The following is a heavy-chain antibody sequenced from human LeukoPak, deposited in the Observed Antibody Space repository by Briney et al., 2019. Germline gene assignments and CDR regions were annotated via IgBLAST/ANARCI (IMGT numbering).Heavy chain of an antibody. CDR1: GFTFSAYA. D-gene: IGHD1-1*01. V-gene: IGHV3-64D*09. J-gene: IGHJ4*02. Sequence: GGSLRLSCSTSGFTFSAYAMYWVRQAPGKGLEYVSGISNNGGSSFYADSVKGRFTISRDNSKNTLYLQMSSLRAEDTAVYYCVKITSVTGGDCWGQGTRLTVSS. CDR2: ISNNGGSS. CDR3: VKITSVTGGDC.